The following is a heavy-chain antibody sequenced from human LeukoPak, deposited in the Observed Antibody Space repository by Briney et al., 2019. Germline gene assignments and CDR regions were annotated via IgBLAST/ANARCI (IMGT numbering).Heavy chain of an antibody. J-gene: IGHJ5*02. D-gene: IGHD3-10*01. CDR1: GGSISSSSYY. CDR2: IYYSGST. V-gene: IGHV4-39*07. Sequence: SETLSLTCTVSGGSISSSSYYWGWIRQPPGKGLEWIGSIYYSGSTYYNPSLKSRVTISVDTSKNQFSLKLSSVTAADTAVYYCARGSGAEYYYGSGSYYNWFDPWGQGTLVTVSS. CDR3: ARGSGAEYYYGSGSYYNWFDP.